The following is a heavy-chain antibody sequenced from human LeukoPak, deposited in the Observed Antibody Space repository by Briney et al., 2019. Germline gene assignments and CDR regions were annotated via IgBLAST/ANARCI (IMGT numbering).Heavy chain of an antibody. CDR2: IIPMFGTT. V-gene: IGHV1-69*05. D-gene: IGHD1/OR15-1a*01. J-gene: IGHJ6*03. Sequence: SVKVSCKASGGTFDTYIIAWVRQAPEQGLEWMGRIIPMFGTTIYAQKFQDRVTITTDESSSTVYMEMSSLTSEDTAVYYCARATTSLDQYYYMDVWGKGTMVVVSS. CDR3: ARATTSLDQYYYMDV. CDR1: GGTFDTYI.